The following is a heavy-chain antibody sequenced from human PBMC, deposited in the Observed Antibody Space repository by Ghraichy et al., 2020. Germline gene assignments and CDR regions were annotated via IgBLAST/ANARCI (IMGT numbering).Heavy chain of an antibody. CDR1: GFTFRNAW. J-gene: IGHJ4*02. D-gene: IGHD2-8*01. V-gene: IGHV3-15*01. CDR2: IKSKTDVGTT. CDR3: TTDSLRKWTPPEKESFDY. Sequence: GGSLRLSCAASGFTFRNAWMSWVRQAPGKGLEWIGRIKSKTDVGTTDYAAPVKGRFTISRDDSKNTLFLQMNSLKTEDTAVYYCTTDSLRKWTPPEKESFDYWGQGTLVTVSS.